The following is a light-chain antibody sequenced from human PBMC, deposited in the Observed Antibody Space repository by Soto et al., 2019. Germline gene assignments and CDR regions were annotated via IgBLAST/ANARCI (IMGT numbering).Light chain of an antibody. CDR1: QSIVRW. J-gene: IGKJ1*01. Sequence: DIQMTQSPSSLSASVGDRVTITCRASQSIVRWMAWYQQKPGKTPKLLINDASSLETGVPSRFSGSRSGTEFTRIISSLQPDDYSTYYCYQCLSDSWEFGQGTKVDIK. CDR3: YQCLSDSWE. V-gene: IGKV1-5*01. CDR2: DAS.